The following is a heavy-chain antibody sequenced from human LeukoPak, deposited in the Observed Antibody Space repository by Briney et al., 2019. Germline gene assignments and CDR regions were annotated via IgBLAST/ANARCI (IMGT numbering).Heavy chain of an antibody. D-gene: IGHD4-17*01. CDR1: GYTFTGYY. CDR2: INPNSGGT. J-gene: IGHJ4*02. CDR3: ARTRVTTVTTIDY. Sequence: ASVKVSCKASGYTFTGYYMHWVRQAPGQGLEWMGWINPNSGGTNYAQKFQGRVTMTRDTSISTAYMELSRLRSDDTAVYYCARTRVTTVTTIDYWGQGTLVTASS. V-gene: IGHV1-2*02.